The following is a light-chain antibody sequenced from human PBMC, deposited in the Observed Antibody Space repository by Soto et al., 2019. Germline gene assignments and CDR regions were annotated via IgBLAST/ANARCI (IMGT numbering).Light chain of an antibody. CDR2: EAR. V-gene: IGLV2-18*01. CDR3: SLYTSENTYV. CDR1: STDVVSYNR. Sequence: QSVLTQPPSVSGSPGQSGTISCTGTSTDVVSYNRVSWYQQPPGTAPKLIIYEARNRPSGVPARFSGSKSGNTASLTISVLQAADEVYYYCSLYTSENTYVFGTGTKVTVL. J-gene: IGLJ1*01.